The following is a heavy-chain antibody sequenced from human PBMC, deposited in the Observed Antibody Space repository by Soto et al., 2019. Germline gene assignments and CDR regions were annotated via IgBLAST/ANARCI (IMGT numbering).Heavy chain of an antibody. Sequence: EVQLVQSGAEVKKPGESLRISCKGSGYSFTSHWISWVRQMPGKGLEWMGRIDPSDSYTSYSPSFQGHVTNSADKSISTVYLQWSSLKASDTATYYCARGDTALSYWYFDLWGRGTLVTVSS. CDR1: GYSFTSHW. V-gene: IGHV5-10-1*01. CDR2: IDPSDSYT. D-gene: IGHD5-18*01. CDR3: ARGDTALSYWYFDL. J-gene: IGHJ2*01.